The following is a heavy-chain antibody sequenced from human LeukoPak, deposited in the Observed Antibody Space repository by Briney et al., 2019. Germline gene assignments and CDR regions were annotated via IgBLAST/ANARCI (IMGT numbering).Heavy chain of an antibody. CDR2: IYYSGST. J-gene: IGHJ4*02. Sequence: SETLSLTCTVSGGPISSSSYYWGWIRQPPGKGLEWIGSIYYSGSTYYNPSLKSRVTISVDTSKNQFSLKLSSVTAADTAVYYCARIKYYDYVWGSYRSYYFDYWGQGTLVTVSS. CDR1: GGPISSSSYY. D-gene: IGHD3-16*02. CDR3: ARIKYYDYVWGSYRSYYFDY. V-gene: IGHV4-39*01.